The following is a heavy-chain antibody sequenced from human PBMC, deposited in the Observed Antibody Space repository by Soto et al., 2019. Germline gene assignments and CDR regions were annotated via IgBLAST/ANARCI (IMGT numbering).Heavy chain of an antibody. Sequence: GGSLRLSCVASGFTFSSYWMSWVRQAPGKGLEWVANIKQDGSEKYYVDSVKGRFTISRDNAKNSLYLQMNSLRAEDTAVYYCARGPIDYSGYDYGVGYWGQGTLVTVSS. D-gene: IGHD5-12*01. J-gene: IGHJ4*02. CDR1: GFTFSSYW. CDR2: IKQDGSEK. V-gene: IGHV3-7*01. CDR3: ARGPIDYSGYDYGVGY.